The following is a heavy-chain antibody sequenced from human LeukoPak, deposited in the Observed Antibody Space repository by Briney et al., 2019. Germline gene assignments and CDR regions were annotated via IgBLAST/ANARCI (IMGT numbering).Heavy chain of an antibody. D-gene: IGHD6-13*01. Sequence: SETLSLTCTVSGGSISSSSYYWGWIRQPPGKGLEWIGSIYYSGSTYYNPSLKSRVTISVDTSKNQFSLKLSSVTAADTAVYYCARVSTSWYQDWYFDLWGRGTLVTVSS. CDR3: ARVSTSWYQDWYFDL. CDR1: GGSISSSSYY. V-gene: IGHV4-39*01. CDR2: IYYSGST. J-gene: IGHJ2*01.